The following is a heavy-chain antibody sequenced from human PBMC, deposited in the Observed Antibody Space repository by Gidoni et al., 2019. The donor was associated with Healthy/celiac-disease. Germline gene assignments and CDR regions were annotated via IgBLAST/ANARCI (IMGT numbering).Heavy chain of an antibody. CDR1: GYTFTSYY. J-gene: IGHJ4*02. Sequence: QVQLVQSGAEVKKPGASVKVSCKASGYTFTSYYMHWVRQAPGQGLEWMGIINPSGGSTSYAQKFQCIVTMTRDTSTSTVYMELSSLRSEDTAVYYCARDLSSSSSWFEPSRSYYFDYWGQGTLVTVSS. CDR3: ARDLSSSSSWFEPSRSYYFDY. D-gene: IGHD6-13*01. V-gene: IGHV1-46*01. CDR2: INPSGGST.